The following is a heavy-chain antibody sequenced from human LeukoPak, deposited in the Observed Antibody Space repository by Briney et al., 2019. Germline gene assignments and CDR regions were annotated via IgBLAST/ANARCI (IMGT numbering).Heavy chain of an antibody. D-gene: IGHD1-26*01. Sequence: ASVKVSCKASGYTFTSYGISWVRQAPGQGLEWMLGISAYKGNTNYAEKLQGRGTMTTDTSTSTPYMELRSLRSDDTAVYYCARDHKSYRDAFDIWGQGTMVTVSS. V-gene: IGHV1-18*01. CDR2: ISAYKGNT. CDR1: GYTFTSYG. J-gene: IGHJ3*02. CDR3: ARDHKSYRDAFDI.